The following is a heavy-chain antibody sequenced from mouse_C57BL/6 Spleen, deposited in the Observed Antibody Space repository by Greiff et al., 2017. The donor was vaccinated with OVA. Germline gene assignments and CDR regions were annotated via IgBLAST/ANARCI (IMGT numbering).Heavy chain of an antibody. D-gene: IGHD2-10*02. V-gene: IGHV1-61*01. Sequence: QVQLQQPGAELVRPGSSVNLSCKASGYTFTSYWVDWLKQRPGQGLEWIGNFYPSDSVTHYNQKLKDKATLTVDKSSRTAYIQLSSLTSEDSAVYYCAREYDQYFDVWGKGTTVTVSS. CDR3: AREYDQYFDV. CDR2: FYPSDSVT. CDR1: GYTFTSYW. J-gene: IGHJ1*03.